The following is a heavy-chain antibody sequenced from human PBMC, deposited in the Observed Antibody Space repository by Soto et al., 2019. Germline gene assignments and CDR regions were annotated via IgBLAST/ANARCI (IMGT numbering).Heavy chain of an antibody. CDR2: IEQDGSEK. J-gene: IGHJ1*01. Sequence: EVQLLESGGGLVQPGGSLRLSCAASGFTFSSNAMSWVRQAPGKGLEWVANIEQDGSEKYYVDSVKGRFTISRDNAKNSLSLQMNSLRAEDTAIYYCTIDVSSHWGQGTLVTVSS. CDR1: GFTFSSNA. V-gene: IGHV3-7*01. D-gene: IGHD3-16*02. CDR3: TIDVSSH.